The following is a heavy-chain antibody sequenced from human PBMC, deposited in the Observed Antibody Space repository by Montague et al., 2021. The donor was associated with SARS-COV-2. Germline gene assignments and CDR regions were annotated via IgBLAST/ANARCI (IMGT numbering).Heavy chain of an antibody. V-gene: IGHV4-34*01. Sequence: SETLSLTCAVHGGSFSTYSWNWIRQPPGKGLEWIGEIHHGGSTNYNPSLKSRVTISADTSKNQFSLKLTSVAAADTAVYYCARLGDGVVPSPILGVGPYYSYYYMXVWGKGTTVTVSS. CDR3: ARLGDGVVPSPILGVGPYYSYYYMXV. CDR2: IHHGGST. D-gene: IGHD3-10*01. CDR1: GGSFSTYS. J-gene: IGHJ6*03.